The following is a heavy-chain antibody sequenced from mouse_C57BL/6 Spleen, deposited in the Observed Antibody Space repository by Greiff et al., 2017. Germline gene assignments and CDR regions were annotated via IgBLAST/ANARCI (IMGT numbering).Heavy chain of an antibody. D-gene: IGHD3-1*01. CDR2: IDPSDSYT. CDR3: ARGGLGYWYFDV. Sequence: VQLQQPGAELVMPGASVKLSCKASGYTFTSYWMHWVKQRPGQGLEWIGEIDPSDSYTNYNQKFKGKSTLTVDKSSSTAYMQLSSLTSEDSAVYYCARGGLGYWYFDVWGTGTTVTVSS. J-gene: IGHJ1*03. V-gene: IGHV1-69*01. CDR1: GYTFTSYW.